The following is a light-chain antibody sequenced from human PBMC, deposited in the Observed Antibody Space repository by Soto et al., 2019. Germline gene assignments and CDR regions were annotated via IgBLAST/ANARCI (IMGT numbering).Light chain of an antibody. Sequence: IELTQYASTLSGSVGYRFTITCLASQTISSWLAWYQQKPGKAPKLLIYKASTLESGVPSRFSGSGSGTDFTLTISSLEPEDFAVYYCQQRRNWPPITFGQGTRLEIK. CDR2: KAS. J-gene: IGKJ5*01. V-gene: IGKV1-5*03. CDR1: QTISSW. CDR3: QQRRNWPPIT.